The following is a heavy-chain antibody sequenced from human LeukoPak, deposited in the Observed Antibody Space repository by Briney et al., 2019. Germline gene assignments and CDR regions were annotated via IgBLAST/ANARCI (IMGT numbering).Heavy chain of an antibody. V-gene: IGHV3-11*01. CDR2: ISSSGSTI. Sequence: GGSLRLSCAAPGFTFSDYYMSWIRQAPGKGLEWVSYISSSGSTIYYADSVKGRFTISRDNAKNSLYLQMNSLRAEDTAVYYCARDHRDIVVVPAALFDYWGQGTLVTVSS. CDR3: ARDHRDIVVVPAALFDY. D-gene: IGHD2-2*01. J-gene: IGHJ4*02. CDR1: GFTFSDYY.